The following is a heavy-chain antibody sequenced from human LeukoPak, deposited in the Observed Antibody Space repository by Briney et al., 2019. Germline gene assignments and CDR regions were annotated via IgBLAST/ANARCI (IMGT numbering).Heavy chain of an antibody. J-gene: IGHJ4*02. D-gene: IGHD3-10*01. CDR2: ITGSGDGT. V-gene: IGHV3-23*01. Sequence: GGSLRLSCAASGFTFSSYAMMWVRQAPGKRLEWISSITGSGDGTYYADSVGGPFTISRDNSDNTLYLQVNSLRAEDTAVYFCVKGFVHPTYYFDYWGQGTLVTVSS. CDR1: GFTFSSYA. CDR3: VKGFVHPTYYFDY.